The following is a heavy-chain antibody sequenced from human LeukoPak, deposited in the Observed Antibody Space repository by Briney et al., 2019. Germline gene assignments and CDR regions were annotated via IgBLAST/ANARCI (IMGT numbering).Heavy chain of an antibody. J-gene: IGHJ6*03. CDR3: ARAGYSSSWDYYSYYYMDV. V-gene: IGHV3-30*04. Sequence: PGGSLRLSCAASGFTFSSYAMRWVRQAPGKGLEWVAVISYEGGNKYYADSVKARFTNSRANSKTTLYLQLNSLRAEDTAVYYCARAGYSSSWDYYSYYYMDVWGKGTTVTISS. D-gene: IGHD6-13*01. CDR2: ISYEGGNK. CDR1: GFTFSSYA.